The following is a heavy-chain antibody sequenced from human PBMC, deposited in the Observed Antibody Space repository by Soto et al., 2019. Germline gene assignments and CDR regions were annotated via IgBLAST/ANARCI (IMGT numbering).Heavy chain of an antibody. CDR3: ARDPTVNPPYYGMDV. V-gene: IGHV4-59*01. CDR2: IYYSGST. Sequence: SETLSLTCTVSGGSISSYYWSWIRQPPGKGLEWIGYIYYSGSTNYNPSLKSRVTISVDTSKNQFSLKLSSVTAADTAVYYCARDPTVNPPYYGMDVWGQGTTVTGSS. CDR1: GGSISSYY. J-gene: IGHJ6*02. D-gene: IGHD4-4*01.